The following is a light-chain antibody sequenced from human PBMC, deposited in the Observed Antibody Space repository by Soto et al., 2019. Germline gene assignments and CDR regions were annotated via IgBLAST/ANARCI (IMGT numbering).Light chain of an antibody. CDR1: QSLLHSTGNNN. Sequence: DIVLTQSPLSLPVTPGEPASISCRSSQSLLHSTGNNNLDRYLQKPGQPPQLLIYCGSSRASGVSHRISGSGSGTGFALTISSVEVDDVGVCYSMQAPQFPVTFRQGAPLEI. J-gene: IGKJ5*01. V-gene: IGKV2-28*01. CDR2: CGS. CDR3: MQAPQFPVT.